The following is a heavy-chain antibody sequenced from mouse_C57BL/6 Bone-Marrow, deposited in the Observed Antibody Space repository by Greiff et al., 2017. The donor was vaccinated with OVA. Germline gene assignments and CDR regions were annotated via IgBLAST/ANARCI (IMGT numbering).Heavy chain of an antibody. CDR1: GYTFTDYY. D-gene: IGHD1-1*01. CDR2: INPNNGGT. J-gene: IGHJ1*03. Sequence: VQLKQSGPELVKPGASVKISCKASGYTFTDYYMNWVKQSHGKSLEWIGDINPNNGGTSYNQKFKGKATLTVDKSSSTAYMELRSLTSEDSAVYYCARWRYGSPYWYFDVWGTGTTVTVSS. V-gene: IGHV1-26*01. CDR3: ARWRYGSPYWYFDV.